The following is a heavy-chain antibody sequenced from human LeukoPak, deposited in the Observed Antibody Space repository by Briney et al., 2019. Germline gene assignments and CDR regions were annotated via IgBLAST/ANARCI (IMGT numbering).Heavy chain of an antibody. V-gene: IGHV3-33*08. Sequence: GGSLRLSCAASGFTISSNYMSWVRQAPGKGVEWLALIWYDGHSTYYADSVKGRFTISRDDAKNTLYLQMNTLSADDTAVYFCARGYGSGSYLDKWGQGTLVTVSS. CDR3: ARGYGSGSYLDK. J-gene: IGHJ1*01. CDR2: IWYDGHST. D-gene: IGHD3-10*01. CDR1: GFTISSNY.